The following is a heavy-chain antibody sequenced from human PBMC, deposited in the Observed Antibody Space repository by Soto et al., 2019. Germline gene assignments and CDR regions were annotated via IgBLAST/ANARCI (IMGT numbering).Heavy chain of an antibody. CDR1: GFTFNPFA. J-gene: IGHJ6*01. Sequence: QEELVESGGGVVQPGRSLRLSCTAYGFTFNPFAMHWVRQAPGKGLEWVAVISFDGLNKYYPDSVKGRFVISRANSNNTVWLEMSSVTPEDTAVYYCASGDNDHGNFRYKSDMDVWGEGTTVVVST. D-gene: IGHD4-17*01. V-gene: IGHV3-30*03. CDR3: ASGDNDHGNFRYKSDMDV. CDR2: ISFDGLNK.